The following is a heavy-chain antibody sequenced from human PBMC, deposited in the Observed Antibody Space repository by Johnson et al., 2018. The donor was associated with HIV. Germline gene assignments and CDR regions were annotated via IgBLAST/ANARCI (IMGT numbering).Heavy chain of an antibody. D-gene: IGHD3-9*01. CDR1: GFNFSRYW. Sequence: VQLVESGGGLVQPGGSLRLSCAASGFNFSRYWMSWVRQAPGKGLEWVANIKHDGSEKSYVDSVKGRFTISRDNAKNSLYLQMNSLRAEDTAVYYCARDHLRYFDWLLYEGGAFDIWGQGTMVTVSS. V-gene: IGHV3-7*01. CDR3: ARDHLRYFDWLLYEGGAFDI. J-gene: IGHJ3*02. CDR2: IKHDGSEK.